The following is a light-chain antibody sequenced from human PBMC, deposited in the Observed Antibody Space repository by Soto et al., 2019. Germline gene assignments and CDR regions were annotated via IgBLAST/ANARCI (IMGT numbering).Light chain of an antibody. CDR2: EVS. CDR3: SSYTSSSTYV. J-gene: IGLJ1*01. Sequence: QSALTQPASVSGSPGQSITISCTGTSIDVGGYNYVSWYQHHPGKAPKLMIYEVSNRPSGVSNRFSGSKSGNTASLTISGLQAEDEADYYCSSYTSSSTYVFGSGTKVTVL. V-gene: IGLV2-14*01. CDR1: SIDVGGYNY.